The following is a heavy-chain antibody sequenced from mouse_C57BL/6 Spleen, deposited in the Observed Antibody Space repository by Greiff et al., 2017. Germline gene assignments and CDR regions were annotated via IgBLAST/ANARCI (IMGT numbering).Heavy chain of an antibody. V-gene: IGHV1-59*01. J-gene: IGHJ4*01. CDR3: VRKGIYYGYDGAYAMDY. Sequence: QVQLQQPGAELVRPGTSVKLSCKASGYTFTSYWMHWVKQRPGQGLEWIGVIDPSDSYTNYNQKFKGKATLTVDTSSSTAYMQLSSLTSEDSAVYYCVRKGIYYGYDGAYAMDYWGQGTSVTVSS. CDR1: GYTFTSYW. CDR2: IDPSDSYT. D-gene: IGHD2-2*01.